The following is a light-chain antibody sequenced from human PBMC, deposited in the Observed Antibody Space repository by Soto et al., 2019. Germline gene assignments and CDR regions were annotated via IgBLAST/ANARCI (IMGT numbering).Light chain of an antibody. V-gene: IGLV2-14*01. CDR3: SSYTSSSTRV. CDR1: SSDVGGYNY. Sequence: QSALTQPASGSGSPGQSITISCTGTSSDVGGYNYVSWYQQHPGKAPKLMIYDVSNRPSGVSNRFSGSKSGNTAFLIISGLQAEDEADYYCSSYTSSSTRVFGTGTKVTVL. CDR2: DVS. J-gene: IGLJ1*01.